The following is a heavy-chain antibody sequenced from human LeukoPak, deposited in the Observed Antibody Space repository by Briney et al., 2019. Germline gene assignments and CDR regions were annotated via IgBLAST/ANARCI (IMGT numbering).Heavy chain of an antibody. J-gene: IGHJ6*03. Sequence: SQTLSPTCAVYGGSPSGYSWSCIREPPGKGLERIGEIDHSGSTNYNPSLKSRVTISVDTSKNQFSLKLISVPAADTAVYYCARVKETTTTFQYFDYYMDVWGKGTTVTVSS. CDR3: ARVKETTTTFQYFDYYMDV. CDR2: IDHSGST. V-gene: IGHV4-34*01. D-gene: IGHD5-24*01. CDR1: GGSPSGYS.